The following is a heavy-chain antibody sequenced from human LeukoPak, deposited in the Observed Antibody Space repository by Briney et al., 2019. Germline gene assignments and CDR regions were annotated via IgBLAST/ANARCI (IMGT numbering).Heavy chain of an antibody. CDR2: IIPIFGTA. V-gene: IGHV1-69*01. Sequence: ASVKVSCKASGGTFSSYAISWVRQAPGQGLEWMGGIIPIFGTANYAQKFQGRVTITADESTSTAYVELSSLRSEDTAVYYCARDPDYYDSSGNNWGQGTLVTVSS. CDR1: GGTFSSYA. CDR3: ARDPDYYDSSGNN. D-gene: IGHD3-22*01. J-gene: IGHJ4*02.